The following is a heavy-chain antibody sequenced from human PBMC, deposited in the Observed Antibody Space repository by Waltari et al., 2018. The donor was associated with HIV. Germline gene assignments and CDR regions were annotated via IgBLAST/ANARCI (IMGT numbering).Heavy chain of an antibody. J-gene: IGHJ4*02. V-gene: IGHV5-51*03. D-gene: IGHD5-12*01. CDR1: GYTFTSYW. CDR2: IYPGDSEH. Sequence: EVQLVQSGAEVKKTGESLKISCKASGYTFTSYWIGWVRQMPGKGLEWMGIIYPGDSEHRYSPSCQGQVSISGDKSFNIAYLQWSSLKASDTAVYYCARRRGYDWDYWGQGTLVTVS. CDR3: ARRRGYDWDY.